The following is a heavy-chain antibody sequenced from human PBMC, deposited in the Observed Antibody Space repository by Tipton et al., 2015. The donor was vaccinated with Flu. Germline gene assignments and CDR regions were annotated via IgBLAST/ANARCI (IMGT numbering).Heavy chain of an antibody. D-gene: IGHD5-24*01. Sequence: TLSLTCSVSGGSIRNTYWSWIRQPPGKGLEWIGYMFYSGSTNYNPSLRSRVTMSVDTSKNQFSLKLSSVTAADTAVYYCARAGAHGYTLVQDSWGQGALVTVSS. CDR2: MFYSGST. CDR3: ARAGAHGYTLVQDS. V-gene: IGHV4-59*01. J-gene: IGHJ4*02. CDR1: GGSIRNTY.